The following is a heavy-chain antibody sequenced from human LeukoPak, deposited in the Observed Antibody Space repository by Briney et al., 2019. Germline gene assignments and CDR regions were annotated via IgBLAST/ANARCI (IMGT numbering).Heavy chain of an antibody. CDR3: ARRAVEMPTIRAFDI. V-gene: IGHV3-66*01. CDR2: IYSGGST. D-gene: IGHD5-24*01. J-gene: IGHJ3*02. CDR1: GFTVNGNY. Sequence: PGGSLRLSCAASGFTVNGNYMSWVRLAPGKGLELVSVIYSGGSTDYADSVKGRFTISRDNSKNMLYLQMNNLRAEDKGVYYCARRAVEMPTIRAFDIWGQGTMVTVSS.